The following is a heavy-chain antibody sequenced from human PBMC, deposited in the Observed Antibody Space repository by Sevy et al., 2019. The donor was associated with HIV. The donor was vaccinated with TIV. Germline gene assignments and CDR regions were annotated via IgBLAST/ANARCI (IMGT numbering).Heavy chain of an antibody. CDR2: INPNSGGT. D-gene: IGHD3-3*01. J-gene: IGHJ5*02. Sequence: SSVKVSCKASGYTFTGYYMHWVRQAPGQGLEWMGWINPNSGGTNYAQKFQGRVTMTRDTSISTAYMELSRLRSDDTAVYYCAVSTFGVVITEVNWFDPWGQGTLVTVSS. CDR3: AVSTFGVVITEVNWFDP. CDR1: GYTFTGYY. V-gene: IGHV1-2*02.